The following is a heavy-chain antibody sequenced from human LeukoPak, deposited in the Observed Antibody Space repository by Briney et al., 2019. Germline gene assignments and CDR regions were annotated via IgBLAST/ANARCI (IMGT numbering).Heavy chain of an antibody. Sequence: SETLSLTCTVSGVSISSSSYYWGWIRQPPGKGLELIGNIYYSGSTYYNPSLKSRVTISVDTSKNQFSLKLSSVTAADTAVYYCARRFISVVVAPDWFDPWGQGTLVTVSS. J-gene: IGHJ5*02. CDR3: ARRFISVVVAPDWFDP. CDR1: GVSISSSSYY. D-gene: IGHD2-15*01. V-gene: IGHV4-39*01. CDR2: IYYSGST.